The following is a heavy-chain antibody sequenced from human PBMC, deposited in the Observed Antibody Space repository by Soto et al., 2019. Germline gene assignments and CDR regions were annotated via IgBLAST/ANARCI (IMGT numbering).Heavy chain of an antibody. J-gene: IGHJ6*03. CDR3: ARGRRTGVAAFGYYYYMDV. D-gene: IGHD6-13*01. CDR2: INHSGST. Sequence: SETLSLTCAVYGGSFSDYYWSWIRQPPGKGLEWIGEINHSGSTNYNPSLKSRVTISVDTSKNQFSLKMSSVTAADTAVYHCARGRRTGVAAFGYYYYMDVWGKGTTVTVSS. V-gene: IGHV4-34*01. CDR1: GGSFSDYY.